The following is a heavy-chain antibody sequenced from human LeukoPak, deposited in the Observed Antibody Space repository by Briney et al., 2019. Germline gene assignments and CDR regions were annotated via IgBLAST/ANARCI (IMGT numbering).Heavy chain of an antibody. CDR1: GYSITNGYY. J-gene: IGHJ4*02. V-gene: IGHV4-38-2*02. CDR3: ARVLPHYYDSSGYYDLNDY. D-gene: IGHD3-22*01. Sequence: PSETLSLTCNVSGYSITNGYYWGWIRQPPGKGLEWVGSIYHSGSTYYNPSLKSRVTISVDTSKNQFSLKLSSVTAADTAVYYCARVLPHYYDSSGYYDLNDYWGQGTLVTVSS. CDR2: IYHSGST.